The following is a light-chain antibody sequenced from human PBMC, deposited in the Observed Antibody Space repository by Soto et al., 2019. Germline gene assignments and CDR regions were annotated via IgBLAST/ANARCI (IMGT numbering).Light chain of an antibody. Sequence: EIWLTQFPGTLSLSPGERATLSCTASQSFNSNYLAWYQQKPGQAPRLLIYGASTRATGIPDRFSGSGSGTDFTLTISRLEPEDFAVYYCQQYGSLVTFGGGTKVDIK. CDR1: QSFNSNY. J-gene: IGKJ4*01. V-gene: IGKV3-20*01. CDR2: GAS. CDR3: QQYGSLVT.